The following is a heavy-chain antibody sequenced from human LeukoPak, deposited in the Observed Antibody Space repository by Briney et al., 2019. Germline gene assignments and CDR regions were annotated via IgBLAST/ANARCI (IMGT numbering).Heavy chain of an antibody. Sequence: PGGSLRFFCAASGFTISSYSMNWVRQAPGKGLEWVSSISSSSSYIYYADSVKGRFTISRDNAKNSLYLQMNSLRAEDTAVYYCARDHRQPRFAMDLWGQRTTVTVSS. CDR3: ARDHRQPRFAMDL. J-gene: IGHJ6*02. D-gene: IGHD2-2*01. CDR1: GFTISSYS. V-gene: IGHV3-21*01. CDR2: ISSSSSYI.